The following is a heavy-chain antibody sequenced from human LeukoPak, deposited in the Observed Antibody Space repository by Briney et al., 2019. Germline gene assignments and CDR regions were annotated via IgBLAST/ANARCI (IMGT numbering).Heavy chain of an antibody. Sequence: SETLSLTCTVSGGSIGTDSWNWIRQPPGKGLEWIGYIYYSGTTNYNPSLKSRVTISVDTSKNQFSLKLSSVTAADTAVYYCARGVYIAAAQYAYWGQGTLVTVSS. D-gene: IGHD6-13*01. V-gene: IGHV4-59*01. CDR3: ARGVYIAAAQYAY. J-gene: IGHJ4*02. CDR1: GGSIGTDS. CDR2: IYYSGTT.